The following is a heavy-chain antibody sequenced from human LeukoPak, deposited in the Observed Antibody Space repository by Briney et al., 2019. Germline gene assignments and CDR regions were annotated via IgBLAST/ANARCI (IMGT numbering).Heavy chain of an antibody. V-gene: IGHV1-18*01. CDR1: GYTFTSYS. Sequence: GASVKVSCKASGYTFTSYSFSWVRQAPGQGLEWMGWVSTYNSDTSYAQNLQGRVTMTTDTSTSTAYMELRSLRSDDTAVYYCARGGAARAWVYWGQGTLVTVSS. D-gene: IGHD6-6*01. CDR3: ARGGAARAWVY. CDR2: VSTYNSDT. J-gene: IGHJ4*02.